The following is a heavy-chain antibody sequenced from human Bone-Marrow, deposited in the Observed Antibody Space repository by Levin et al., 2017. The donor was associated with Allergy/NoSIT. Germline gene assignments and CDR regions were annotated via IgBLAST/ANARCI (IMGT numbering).Heavy chain of an antibody. Sequence: GESLKISCADSEFTLSSYTMNWVRQAPGKGLEWVSSISSSSTYIYYADSVKGRFTISRDNARNLLYLQMNSLRAEDTAVYYCARDFTGKYSGSYIDHWGQGTLVTVSS. V-gene: IGHV3-21*01. CDR3: ARDFTGKYSGSYIDH. D-gene: IGHD1-26*01. J-gene: IGHJ4*02. CDR1: EFTLSSYT. CDR2: ISSSSTYI.